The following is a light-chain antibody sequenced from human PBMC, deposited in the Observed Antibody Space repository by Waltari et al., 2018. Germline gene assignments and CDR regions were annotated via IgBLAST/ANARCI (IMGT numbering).Light chain of an antibody. Sequence: EIVLTQSPGTLSLSPGERATLSCRASPSVSSTYLTWYQQKPGQAPRLLIYGASSRATGIPDRFSGSGSGTDFTLTISRLEPEDFAVYYCQQYVSSFTFGPGTKVDIK. V-gene: IGKV3-20*01. CDR3: QQYVSSFT. CDR1: PSVSSTY. J-gene: IGKJ3*01. CDR2: GAS.